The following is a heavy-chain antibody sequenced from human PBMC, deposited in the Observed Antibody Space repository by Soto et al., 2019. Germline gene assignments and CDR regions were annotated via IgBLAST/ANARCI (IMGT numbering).Heavy chain of an antibody. CDR2: IIPIFGTA. Sequence: QVQLVQSGAEVKKPGSSVKVSCKASGGTFSSYAISWVRQAPGQGLEWMGGIIPIFGTANYAQKFQGRVTITEDESTSTAYMELSSLRSEDTAVYYCARGTEIYYYDSSGYEWFAPWGQGTLVTVSS. D-gene: IGHD3-22*01. CDR1: GGTFSSYA. J-gene: IGHJ5*02. CDR3: ARGTEIYYYDSSGYEWFAP. V-gene: IGHV1-69*01.